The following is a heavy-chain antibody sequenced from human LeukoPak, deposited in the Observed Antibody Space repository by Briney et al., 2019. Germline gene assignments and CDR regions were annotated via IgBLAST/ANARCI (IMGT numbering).Heavy chain of an antibody. J-gene: IGHJ5*02. D-gene: IGHD3-10*01. CDR3: ARIRRLWFGESGWFDP. V-gene: IGHV4-34*01. CDR2: TNHSGST. CDR1: GGSFSGYY. Sequence: PSETLSFTCAVYGGSFSGYYWSWIRQPPGKGLEWIGETNHSGSTNYNPSLKSRVTISVDTSKNQFSLKLSSVTAADTAVYYCARIRRLWFGESGWFDPWGQGTLVTVSS.